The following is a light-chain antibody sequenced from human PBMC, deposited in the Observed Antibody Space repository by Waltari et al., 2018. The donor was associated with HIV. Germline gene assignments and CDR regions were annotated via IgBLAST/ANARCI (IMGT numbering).Light chain of an antibody. CDR2: EVT. CDR3: SSYGDSLRVL. Sequence: QSALTQPPSASGSLGQSVTIPCPGPSSDLGAYDSVSWFQQHPRSAPKLLLYEVTRRPSTVSDRFSGSRSGSTAFLTVAGLQPDDEATYFCSSYGDSLRVLFGGGTNVTVL. J-gene: IGLJ3*02. V-gene: IGLV2-8*01. CDR1: SSDLGAYDS.